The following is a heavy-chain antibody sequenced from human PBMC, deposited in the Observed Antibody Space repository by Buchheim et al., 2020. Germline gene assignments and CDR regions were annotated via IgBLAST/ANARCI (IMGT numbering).Heavy chain of an antibody. V-gene: IGHV1-69*04. CDR1: GGTFSSYA. D-gene: IGHD5-24*01. J-gene: IGHJ4*02. CDR2: IIPILGIA. Sequence: QVQLVQSGAEVKKPGSSVKVSCKASGGTFSSYAISWVRQAPGQGLEWMGRIIPILGIANYAQQFQGRVTITADKSTSPAYMELSSLRSEDTAVYYCARSLGGRDGYNSRINLGYWGQGTL. CDR3: ARSLGGRDGYNSRINLGY.